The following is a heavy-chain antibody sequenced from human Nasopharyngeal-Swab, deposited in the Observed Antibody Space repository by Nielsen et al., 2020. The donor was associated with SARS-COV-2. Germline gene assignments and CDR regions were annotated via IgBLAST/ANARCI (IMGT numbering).Heavy chain of an antibody. CDR1: GFTVSSNY. J-gene: IGHJ6*02. CDR3: ARDYYDSSGYYYLYYYYGMDV. D-gene: IGHD3-22*01. V-gene: IGHV3-53*01. CDR2: IYSGGST. Sequence: GESLKISCAASGFTVSSNYMSWVRQAPGKGLEWVSVIYSGGSTYYADSVKGRFTISRDNSKNSLYLQMNSLRDEDTAVYYCARDYYDSSGYYYLYYYYGMDVWGQGTTVTVSS.